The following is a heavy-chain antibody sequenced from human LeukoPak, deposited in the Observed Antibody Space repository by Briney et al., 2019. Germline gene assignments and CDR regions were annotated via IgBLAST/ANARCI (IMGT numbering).Heavy chain of an antibody. D-gene: IGHD1-26*01. CDR1: GGSFSGYY. V-gene: IGHV4-34*01. CDR2: INHSGST. CDR3: ARRFSVGATGIHY. Sequence: PSQTLSLTCTVYGGSFSGYYWSWIRQPPGKGLEWIGEINHSGSTNYNPSLKSRVTISVDTSKNQFSLKLSSVTAADTAVYYCARRFSVGATGIHYWGQGTLVTVSS. J-gene: IGHJ4*02.